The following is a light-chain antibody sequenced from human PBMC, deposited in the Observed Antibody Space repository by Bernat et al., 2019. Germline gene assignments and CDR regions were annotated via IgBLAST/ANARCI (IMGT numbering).Light chain of an antibody. CDR2: DVS. V-gene: IGLV2-14*01. CDR1: SSDVGGYDY. CDR3: SSYTGSSPSDV. J-gene: IGLJ1*01. Sequence: QSALTQPASVSGSPGQSITISCTGTSSDVGGYDYVSWYQQHPGKAPKLMIYDVSSRPSGVSNRFSGSKSGNTASLTISGLQAEDEADYYCSSYTGSSPSDVFGAGTKLTVL.